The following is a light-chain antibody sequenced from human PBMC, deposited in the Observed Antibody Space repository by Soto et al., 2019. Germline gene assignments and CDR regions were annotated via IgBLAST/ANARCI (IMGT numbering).Light chain of an antibody. CDR3: LLFYSGARPV. CDR1: TGAVTSGHY. Sequence: QTVVTQEPSLTVSPGGTVTLTCGFSTGAVTSGHYPYWFQQKPGQAPRTLIYDISNKHSWTPARFSGSLLGGKAALTLSDAQPEDEAEYYCLLFYSGARPVFGGGTQLTVL. J-gene: IGLJ7*01. V-gene: IGLV7-46*01. CDR2: DIS.